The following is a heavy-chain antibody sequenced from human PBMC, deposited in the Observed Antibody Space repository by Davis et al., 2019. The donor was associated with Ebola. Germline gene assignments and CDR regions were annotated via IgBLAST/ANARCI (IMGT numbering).Heavy chain of an antibody. CDR1: GWTSISYA. Sequence: AGSLTLSCAVSGWTSISYAMSWVRQAPGKGLEWVSTITVNGDERYYADSVKGRFTASRDNSKNTVSLQMDSLRAEDTAVYYCAKDPYGGASRPYSYYYMDVWGKGTTVTVSS. CDR2: ITVNGDER. CDR3: AKDPYGGASRPYSYYYMDV. D-gene: IGHD4-17*01. J-gene: IGHJ6*03. V-gene: IGHV3-23*01.